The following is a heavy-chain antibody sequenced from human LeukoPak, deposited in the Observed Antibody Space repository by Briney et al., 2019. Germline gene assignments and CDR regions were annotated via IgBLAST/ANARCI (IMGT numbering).Heavy chain of an antibody. Sequence: SETLSLTCTVSGGPISSYYWSWIRQPPGKGLEYIGYISYSGTTSYNPSLKSRVAIAVDTPKNQFSLKLSSVTAADTAVYYCARDKGLTQAFDIWGQGTMVTVSS. V-gene: IGHV4-59*01. J-gene: IGHJ3*02. CDR3: ARDKGLTQAFDI. CDR2: ISYSGTT. D-gene: IGHD1-14*01. CDR1: GGPISSYY.